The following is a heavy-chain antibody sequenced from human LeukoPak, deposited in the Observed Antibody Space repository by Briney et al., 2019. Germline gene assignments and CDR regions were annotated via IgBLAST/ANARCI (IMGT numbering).Heavy chain of an antibody. CDR2: IYYSGST. D-gene: IGHD1-26*01. Sequence: SQTLSLTCTVSGGSISSGGYYWSWIRQPPGKGLEWIGYIYYSGSTNYNPSLKSRVTISVDTSKDQFSLKLSSVTAADTAVYYCARGGAPNFDYWGQGTLVTVSS. CDR3: ARGGAPNFDY. CDR1: GGSISSGGYY. V-gene: IGHV4-30-4*08. J-gene: IGHJ4*02.